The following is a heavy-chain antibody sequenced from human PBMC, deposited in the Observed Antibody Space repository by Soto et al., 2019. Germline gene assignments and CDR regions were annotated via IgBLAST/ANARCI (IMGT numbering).Heavy chain of an antibody. J-gene: IGHJ4*02. D-gene: IGHD1-1*01. CDR1: GYAFTTYG. CDR2: ISAHNGNT. CDR3: ARGGYGDY. V-gene: IGHV1-18*01. Sequence: QVHLVQSGAEVKKPGASVKVSCKGSGYAFTTYGITWVRQAPGQGLEWMGWISAHNGNTNYAQKLQGRVTVTRDTSTSTAYMDLRSLRSDYTAVYYWARGGYGDYWGQGARVTVSS.